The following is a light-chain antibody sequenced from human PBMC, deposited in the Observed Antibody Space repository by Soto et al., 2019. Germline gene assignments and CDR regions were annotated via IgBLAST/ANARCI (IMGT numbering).Light chain of an antibody. Sequence: EIVLTQSPGTLSLSPGERATLSCRTSQSVSSSYLAWYQQKPGQAPRLLIYGASSRASGIPDRFSGSGSGTDVTLTISRLEPEDVAVDYYQHYDSSRLWTFGPGTKVEIK. V-gene: IGKV3-20*01. CDR2: GAS. CDR3: QHYDSSRLWT. J-gene: IGKJ1*01. CDR1: QSVSSSY.